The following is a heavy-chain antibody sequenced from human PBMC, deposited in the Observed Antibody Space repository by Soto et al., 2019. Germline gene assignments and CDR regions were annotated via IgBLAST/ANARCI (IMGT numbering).Heavy chain of an antibody. J-gene: IGHJ4*02. Sequence: QITLKESGPTLVKPTQTLTLTCTFSGFSLSTSGVGVGWIRQPPGKALEWLALIYWDDDKRYSPSLKSRLTIPKDPSKNQVVPTMTNMDPVDTATYYCAHSPSYCSGGSCYSGFDDWGQGTLVTVSS. CDR3: AHSPSYCSGGSCYSGFDD. D-gene: IGHD2-15*01. CDR1: GFSLSTSGVG. V-gene: IGHV2-5*02. CDR2: IYWDDDK.